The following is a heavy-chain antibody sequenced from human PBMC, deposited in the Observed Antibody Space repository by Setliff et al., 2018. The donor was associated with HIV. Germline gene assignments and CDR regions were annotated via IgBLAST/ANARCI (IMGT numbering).Heavy chain of an antibody. Sequence: ASVKVSCKVSGYTFNSYGISWVRQAPGQGLEWMGWNSPYNGNTKFGQKLQGRVTMTTDTSTSTGYMELRSLRSGDTAMYYCARGGSLFTMTTHPFDIWGQGTMVTVSS. V-gene: IGHV1-18*01. J-gene: IGHJ3*02. CDR1: GYTFNSYG. CDR2: NSPYNGNT. CDR3: ARGGSLFTMTTHPFDI. D-gene: IGHD3-22*01.